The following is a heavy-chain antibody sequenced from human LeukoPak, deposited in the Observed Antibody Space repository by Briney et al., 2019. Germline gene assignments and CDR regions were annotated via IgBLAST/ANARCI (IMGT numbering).Heavy chain of an antibody. CDR3: ARGLGSGSYYNLFDY. CDR1: GGSISSYY. D-gene: IGHD3-10*02. Sequence: SETLSLTCTVSGGSISSYYWSWILQPPGKGLEWIVYVYYSGSTNYNPSLKSRVTISVDTSKNQFSLKLSSVTAADTAVYYCARGLGSGSYYNLFDYWGQGTLVTVSS. CDR2: VYYSGST. J-gene: IGHJ4*02. V-gene: IGHV4-59*01.